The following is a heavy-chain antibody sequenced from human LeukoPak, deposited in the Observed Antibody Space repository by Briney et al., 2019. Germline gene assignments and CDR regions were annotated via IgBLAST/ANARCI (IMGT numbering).Heavy chain of an antibody. CDR2: INIDGSST. D-gene: IGHD4-23*01. V-gene: IGHV3-74*01. J-gene: IGHJ4*01. Sequence: PGGSLRLSCAASGFTFSSYLMHWVRHAPGKGLVWVSRINIDGSSTTYADSVKGRFTISRNNAKNTLYLQMNSLRAEDTAVYYCARDPVLDDYGGNSPYWGQGTLVTVSS. CDR3: ARDPVLDDYGGNSPY. CDR1: GFTFSSYL.